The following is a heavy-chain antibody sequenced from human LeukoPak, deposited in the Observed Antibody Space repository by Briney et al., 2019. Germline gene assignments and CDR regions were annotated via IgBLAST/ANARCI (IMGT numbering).Heavy chain of an antibody. CDR3: ARHVDHAYYYYYMDV. J-gene: IGHJ6*03. Sequence: GGSLRLSCAASGFTFSSYSMNWVRQAPGKGLEWVSSISSSSSYIYYADSVKGRFTISRDNAKNSLYLQMNSLRAEDTAVYYCARHVDHAYYYYYMDVWGEGTTVTVSS. V-gene: IGHV3-21*01. CDR2: ISSSSSYI. CDR1: GFTFSSYS. D-gene: IGHD2-21*01.